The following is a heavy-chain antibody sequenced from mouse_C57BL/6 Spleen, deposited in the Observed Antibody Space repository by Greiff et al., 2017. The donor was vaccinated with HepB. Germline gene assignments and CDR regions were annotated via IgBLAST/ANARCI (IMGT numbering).Heavy chain of an antibody. J-gene: IGHJ3*01. CDR3: ARGAYYSNHEGFAY. Sequence: VQLQQPGAELVKPGASVKLSCEASGYTFTSYWMHWVKQRPGQGLEWIGMIHPNSGSTNYNEKFKSKATLTVDKSSSTAYMQLSSLTSEDSAVYYCARGAYYSNHEGFAYWGQGTLVTVSA. V-gene: IGHV1-64*01. D-gene: IGHD2-5*01. CDR2: IHPNSGST. CDR1: GYTFTSYW.